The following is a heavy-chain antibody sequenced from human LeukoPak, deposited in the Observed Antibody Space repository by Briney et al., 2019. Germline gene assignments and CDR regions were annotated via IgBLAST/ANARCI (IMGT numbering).Heavy chain of an antibody. CDR2: IYHSGST. V-gene: IGHV4-38-2*01. D-gene: IGHD2-15*01. CDR3: ARVDCSRGSCYSGY. J-gene: IGHJ4*02. Sequence: SETLSLTCAVSGYSISSGYYWGWIRQPPGKGLEWIGSIYHSGSTYYNPSLKSRVTISVDTSKNQFSLKLSSVTAADTAVYYCARVDCSRGSCYSGYWGQGTLVTVSS. CDR1: GYSISSGYY.